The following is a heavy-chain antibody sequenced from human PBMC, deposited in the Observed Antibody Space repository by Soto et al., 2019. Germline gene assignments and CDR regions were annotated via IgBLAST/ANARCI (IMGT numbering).Heavy chain of an antibody. V-gene: IGHV3-9*01. Sequence: SLRLSCAASGFTFDDYAMHWARQAPGKGLEWVSGISWNSGSIGYADSVKGRFTISRDNAKNSLYLQMNSLRAEDTALYYCAKDKYSGSRPRGYYYGMDVWGQGTTVTVSS. CDR2: ISWNSGSI. CDR3: AKDKYSGSRPRGYYYGMDV. D-gene: IGHD5-12*01. J-gene: IGHJ6*02. CDR1: GFTFDDYA.